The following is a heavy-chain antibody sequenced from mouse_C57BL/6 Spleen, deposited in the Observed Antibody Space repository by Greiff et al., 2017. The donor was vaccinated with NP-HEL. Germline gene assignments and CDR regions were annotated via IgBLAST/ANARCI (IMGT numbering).Heavy chain of an antibody. CDR1: GYAFSSSW. J-gene: IGHJ4*01. CDR3: ARDSYEGYAMDS. Sequence: QVQLKQSGPELVKPGASVKISCKASGYAFSSSWMNWVKQRPGKGLEWIGRIYPGDGDTNYNGKFKGKATLTADKSSSTAYLQLSSLTSEDSAVYFGARDSYEGYAMDSWGQGTSVTVSS. V-gene: IGHV1-82*01. D-gene: IGHD2-3*01. CDR2: IYPGDGDT.